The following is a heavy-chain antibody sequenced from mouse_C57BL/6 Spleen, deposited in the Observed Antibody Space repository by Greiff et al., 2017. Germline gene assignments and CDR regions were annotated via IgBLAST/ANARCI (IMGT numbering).Heavy chain of an antibody. V-gene: IGHV14-3*01. CDR2: IDPANGNT. CDR3: ADDYGGGYYFDY. Sequence: EVQLVESVAELVRPGASVKLSCTASGFNIKNTYMHWVKQRPEQGLEWIGRIDPANGNTKYAPKFQGKATITADTSSNTAYLQLSSLTSEDTAIYYCADDYGGGYYFDYWGQGTTLTVSS. CDR1: GFNIKNTY. J-gene: IGHJ2*01. D-gene: IGHD2-4*01.